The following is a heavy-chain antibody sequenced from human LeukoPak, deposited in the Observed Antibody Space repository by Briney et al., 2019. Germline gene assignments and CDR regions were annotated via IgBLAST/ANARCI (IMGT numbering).Heavy chain of an antibody. CDR1: GYTFTSYG. CDR2: ISAYNGNT. D-gene: IGHD2-2*01. Sequence: ASVRVSCKASGYTFTSYGISWVRQAPGQGLEWMGWISAYNGNTNYAQKLQGRVTMTTDTSTSTAYMELGSLRSDDTAVYYCARDRPATQDFDYWGQGTLVTVSS. CDR3: ARDRPATQDFDY. V-gene: IGHV1-18*01. J-gene: IGHJ4*02.